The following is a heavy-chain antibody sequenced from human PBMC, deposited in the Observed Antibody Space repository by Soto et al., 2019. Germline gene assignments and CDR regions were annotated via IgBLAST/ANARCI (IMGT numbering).Heavy chain of an antibody. CDR3: ARFPSPGITMRRTDAFDI. CDR2: ISYDGSNK. CDR1: GFTFSSYA. Sequence: PGGSLRLSCAASGFTFSSYAMHWVRQAPGKGLEWVAVISYDGSNKYYADSVKGRFTIPRDNSKNTLYLQMNSLRAEDTAVYYCARFPSPGITMRRTDAFDIWGQGTMVTVSS. J-gene: IGHJ3*02. D-gene: IGHD3-22*01. V-gene: IGHV3-30-3*01.